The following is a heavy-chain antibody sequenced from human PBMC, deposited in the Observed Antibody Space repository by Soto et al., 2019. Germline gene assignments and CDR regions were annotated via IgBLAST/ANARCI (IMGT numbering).Heavy chain of an antibody. CDR1: GGSISSGGYY. D-gene: IGHD2-2*02. CDR3: ARGRVPAAIPTEYFDY. CDR2: IYYSGST. Sequence: SETLSPTCTVSGGSISSGGYYWSWIRQHPGKGLEWIGYIYYSGSTNYNPSLRSRVTISVDTSKNQFSLKLSSVTAADTAVYYCARGRVPAAIPTEYFDYWGQGTLVTVSS. V-gene: IGHV4-61*08. J-gene: IGHJ4*02.